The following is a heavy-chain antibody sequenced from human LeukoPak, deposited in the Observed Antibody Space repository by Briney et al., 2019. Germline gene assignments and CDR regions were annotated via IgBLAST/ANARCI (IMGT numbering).Heavy chain of an antibody. CDR2: IRTTGDT. J-gene: IGHJ2*01. D-gene: IGHD3-22*01. V-gene: IGHV3-13*01. Sequence: GGSLRLSCAVSGFTFNYYDMHWVRQAPGKRLEWVSAIRTTGDTHYPDSVEGRFAMSREDAKNSVHLQMNTLRAGDTAVYYCARGVSYYYDNSGHPGWYFDLWGRGTLVTVSS. CDR1: GFTFNYYD. CDR3: ARGVSYYYDNSGHPGWYFDL.